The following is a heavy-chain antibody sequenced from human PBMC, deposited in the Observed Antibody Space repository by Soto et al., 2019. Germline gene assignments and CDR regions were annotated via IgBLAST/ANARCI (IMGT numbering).Heavy chain of an antibody. CDR3: ARAEKTATTGTAFDI. V-gene: IGHV3-30-3*01. D-gene: IGHD6-13*01. Sequence: GGSLRLACAASRFTFNSYAMHWVRQAPGKGLEWVAVISYDGINKYYADPVKGRFTISRDNSKNTVYLQMNSLRGDDTAVYYCARAEKTATTGTAFDIWGQGTMVTVSS. CDR1: RFTFNSYA. CDR2: ISYDGINK. J-gene: IGHJ3*02.